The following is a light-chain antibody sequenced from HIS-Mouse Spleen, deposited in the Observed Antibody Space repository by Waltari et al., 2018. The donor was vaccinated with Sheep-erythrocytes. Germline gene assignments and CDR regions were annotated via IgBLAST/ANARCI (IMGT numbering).Light chain of an antibody. Sequence: QSALTQPRPVSGSPGQSVTISCTATSSYVCGYNYVSWYQQHPGKAPKLMIYDVSKRPSGVPDRFSGSKSGNTASLTISGLQAEDEADYYCCSYAGSYNHVFATGTKVTVL. V-gene: IGLV2-11*01. CDR1: SSYVCGYNY. CDR3: CSYAGSYNHV. J-gene: IGLJ1*01. CDR2: DVS.